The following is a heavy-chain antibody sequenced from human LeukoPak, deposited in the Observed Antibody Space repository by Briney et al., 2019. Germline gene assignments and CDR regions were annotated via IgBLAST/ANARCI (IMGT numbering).Heavy chain of an antibody. J-gene: IGHJ4*02. CDR3: AREGRGYCGDFDY. CDR2: IRSDGSTI. CDR1: GFTFSDYD. Sequence: GGSLRLSCSASGFTFSDYDMNWIRQAPGKGLEWVSYIRSDGSTIYDADSVKGRFFISRDNARNSLYLQMNSLRAEDTAVYYCAREGRGYCGDFDYWGQGTLVTVSS. V-gene: IGHV3-11*01. D-gene: IGHD3-22*01.